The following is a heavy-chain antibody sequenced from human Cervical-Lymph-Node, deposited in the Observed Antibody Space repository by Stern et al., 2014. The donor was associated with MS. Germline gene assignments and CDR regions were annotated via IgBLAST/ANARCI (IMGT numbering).Heavy chain of an antibody. CDR2: IYHNGDT. CDR3: ASGTGGDYGY. J-gene: IGHJ4*02. D-gene: IGHD4-17*01. V-gene: IGHV4-4*02. Sequence: QLQLQESGPGLVKPSGTLSLMCAVSGASITSSDWWGWVRQPPGKGLEWIGEIYHNGDTNYNPSLKSRLTISIDKSSNPFSLILSSGTAADTAVYYCASGTGGDYGYWGQGTLVTVSS. CDR1: GASITSSDW.